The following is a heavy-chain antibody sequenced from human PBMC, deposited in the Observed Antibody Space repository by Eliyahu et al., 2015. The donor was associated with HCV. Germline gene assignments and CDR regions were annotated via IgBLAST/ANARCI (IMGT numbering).Heavy chain of an antibody. J-gene: IGHJ3*01. CDR2: LNPNDGAT. V-gene: IGHV1-2*06. D-gene: IGHD5-12*01. CDR1: GNTFAXYY. Sequence: QARLVQSGAEVKESGASXEVSCRASGNTFAXYYIHWMRRAPGQGLEWMGRLNPNDGATNFAPKFQGRVSMTRXTSTSTAYLKLSRLTSDDTAVYYCARGSGYYVDVEFDVWGQGTMVSVS. CDR3: ARGSGYYVDVEFDV.